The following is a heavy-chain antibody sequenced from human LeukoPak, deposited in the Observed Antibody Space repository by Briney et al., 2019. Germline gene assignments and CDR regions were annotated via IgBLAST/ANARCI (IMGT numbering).Heavy chain of an antibody. CDR3: ATSPTYYDSTTPYYYYGMDV. V-gene: IGHV1-24*01. CDR1: GYTLTELP. Sequence: ASVKVSCKVSGYTLTELPMHWVRQAPGKGLEWMGGFDPEDGETIYAQKFQGRVTMTEDTSTDTAYMELSSLRSEDTAVYYCATSPTYYDSTTPYYYYGMDVWGQGTTVTVSS. J-gene: IGHJ6*02. CDR2: FDPEDGET. D-gene: IGHD3-3*01.